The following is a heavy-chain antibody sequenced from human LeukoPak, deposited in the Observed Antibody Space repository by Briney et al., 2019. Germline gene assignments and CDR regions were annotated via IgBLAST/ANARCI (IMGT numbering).Heavy chain of an antibody. D-gene: IGHD5-12*01. Sequence: PGGSLRLSCAASGFTFSSYEMNWVRQAPGKGLEWVSYISSSGSTIYYADSVKGRFTISRDNAKNSLYLQMNSRRAEDTAVYYCARDGYGYVVHYGMDVWGQGTTVTVSS. V-gene: IGHV3-48*03. CDR2: ISSSGSTI. CDR3: ARDGYGYVVHYGMDV. J-gene: IGHJ6*02. CDR1: GFTFSSYE.